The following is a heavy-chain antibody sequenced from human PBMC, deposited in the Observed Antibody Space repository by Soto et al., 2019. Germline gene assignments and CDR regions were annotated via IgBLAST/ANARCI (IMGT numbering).Heavy chain of an antibody. D-gene: IGHD4-17*01. V-gene: IGHV3-74*01. Sequence: GGSLRLSCAATGFTFSTYWVHWVRQAPGKGLVWVSRINSDGSTTNYADSVKGRFTISRDNSKNTLYLQMNSLRAEDTAVYYCARDYGGNSYYFDYWGQGTLVTVSS. J-gene: IGHJ4*02. CDR2: INSDGSTT. CDR1: GFTFSTYW. CDR3: ARDYGGNSYYFDY.